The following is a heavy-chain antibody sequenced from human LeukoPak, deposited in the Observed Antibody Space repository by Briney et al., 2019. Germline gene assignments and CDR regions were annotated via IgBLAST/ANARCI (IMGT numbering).Heavy chain of an antibody. J-gene: IGHJ4*02. CDR1: GFTFSSYG. V-gene: IGHV3-30*19. CDR3: AVSRSLDY. CDR2: ISYDGSNK. Sequence: GMSLRLSCAASGFTFSSYGMHWVRQAPGKGLEWVAVISYDGSNKYYADSVKGRFTISRDNSKNTLYLQMNSLRAEDTAVYYCAVSRSLDYWGQGTLVTVSS. D-gene: IGHD5/OR15-5a*01.